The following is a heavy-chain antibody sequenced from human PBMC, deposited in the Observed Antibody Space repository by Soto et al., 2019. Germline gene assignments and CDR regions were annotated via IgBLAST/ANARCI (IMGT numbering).Heavy chain of an antibody. V-gene: IGHV3-21*01. CDR3: AKVQGILFAPNWFDP. D-gene: IGHD2-15*01. CDR2: ISSSSSYV. Sequence: GGSLSLSRAASVYTFRRYRMNWVRQALGKVLELVSSISSSSSYVYYADSVKRRFTISGVNAKNSLYLQMNSLRAEDTAVFYCAKVQGILFAPNWFDPWGQGTLITVSS. CDR1: VYTFRRYR. J-gene: IGHJ5*02.